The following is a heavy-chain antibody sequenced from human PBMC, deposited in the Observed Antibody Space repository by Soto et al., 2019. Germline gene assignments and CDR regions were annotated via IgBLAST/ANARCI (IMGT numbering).Heavy chain of an antibody. CDR3: ARAGDSSGYSDY. J-gene: IGHJ4*01. D-gene: IGHD3-22*01. Sequence: QVQLQQWGAGLLKPSETLSLTCAVYGGSFSGYYWIWIRQPPGKGLEWIGEINHRGITNYNPSLKSRATISVDTSKNQFSLKLSSVTAADTAVYYCARAGDSSGYSDYWGHGILVTVSS. CDR1: GGSFSGYY. V-gene: IGHV4-34*01. CDR2: INHRGIT.